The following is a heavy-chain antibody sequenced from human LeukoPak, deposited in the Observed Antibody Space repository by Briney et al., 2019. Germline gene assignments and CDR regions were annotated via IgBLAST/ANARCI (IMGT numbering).Heavy chain of an antibody. Sequence: GGSLRLSCAVSGFNVRTSYMSWVRQAPGKGLEWVSVIFRDGSTYYGDSVKGRFSISRDNSENMLYLQLNNLRAEDTAVYYCARDFFDFWGGSWVWGQGTLVTVSS. CDR2: IFRDGST. J-gene: IGHJ4*02. CDR1: GFNVRTSY. V-gene: IGHV3-53*01. CDR3: ARDFFDFWGGSWV. D-gene: IGHD3-3*01.